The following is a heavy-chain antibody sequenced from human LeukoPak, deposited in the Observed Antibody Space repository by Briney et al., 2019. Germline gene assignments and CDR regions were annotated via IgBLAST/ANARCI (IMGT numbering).Heavy chain of an antibody. J-gene: IGHJ4*02. Sequence: PGGSLRLSCAASGFTFSSYGMHWVRQAPGKGLEWVAVIWYDGSNKYYADSVKGRFTISRDNSKNTLYLQMNSLRAEDTAVYYCARDWGFSAMATFSFDYWGQGTLVSVSS. CDR2: IWYDGSNK. D-gene: IGHD5-18*01. CDR3: ARDWGFSAMATFSFDY. V-gene: IGHV3-33*01. CDR1: GFTFSSYG.